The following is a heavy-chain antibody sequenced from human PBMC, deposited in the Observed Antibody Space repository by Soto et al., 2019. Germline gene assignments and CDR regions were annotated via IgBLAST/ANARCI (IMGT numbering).Heavy chain of an antibody. CDR1: GFTFDDYG. J-gene: IGHJ6*02. V-gene: IGHV3-20*04. Sequence: GGSLRLSCAASGFTFDDYGMSWVRQAPGKGLEWVSGINWNGGSTGYADSVKGRFTISRDNAKNSLYLQMNGLRAEDTALYYCARDLAAAGIYYYHGMDVWGQGTTVTVSS. CDR2: INWNGGST. CDR3: ARDLAAAGIYYYHGMDV. D-gene: IGHD6-13*01.